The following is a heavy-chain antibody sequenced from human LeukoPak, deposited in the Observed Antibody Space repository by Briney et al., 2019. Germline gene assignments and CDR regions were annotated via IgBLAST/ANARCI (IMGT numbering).Heavy chain of an antibody. Sequence: PGGSLRLSCAASGFTFSGSTMHWVRQAFGKGLEWVGRIRSKANNYATAYATSVKGRFTLSRDDSRNTAYLQMNSLKTEDTAVYYCIRGAASGSYYGFDVWGQGATVTVSS. CDR3: IRGAASGSYYGFDV. D-gene: IGHD1-26*01. J-gene: IGHJ6*02. V-gene: IGHV3-73*01. CDR1: GFTFSGST. CDR2: IRSKANNYAT.